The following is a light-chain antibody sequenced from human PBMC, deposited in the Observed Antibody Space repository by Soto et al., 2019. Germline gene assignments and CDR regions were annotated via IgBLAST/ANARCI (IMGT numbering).Light chain of an antibody. V-gene: IGKV3-11*01. Sequence: ETVLTQSPATLSLSPGERATLSCGASQGVSTYLAWYQQKPGQAPRLLIYDAYTRATGIPARFRGSGSGTDLTLTISSLETEDFAFYYCRQRSNWPETFGQGTALEI. CDR3: RQRSNWPET. J-gene: IGKJ2*01. CDR2: DAY. CDR1: QGVSTY.